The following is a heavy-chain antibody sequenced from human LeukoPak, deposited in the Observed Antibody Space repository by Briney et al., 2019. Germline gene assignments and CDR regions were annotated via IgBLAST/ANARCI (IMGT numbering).Heavy chain of an antibody. J-gene: IGHJ4*02. Sequence: PSETLSLTCTVSGGSISSGSYYWSWIRQPAGKGLEWIGRIYTSGSTNYNPSLKSRVTISVDTSKNQFSLKLSCVTAADTAVYYCAREKITATGLDDYWGQGTLVTVSS. CDR2: IYTSGST. V-gene: IGHV4-61*02. CDR1: GGSISSGSYY. D-gene: IGHD6-13*01. CDR3: AREKITATGLDDY.